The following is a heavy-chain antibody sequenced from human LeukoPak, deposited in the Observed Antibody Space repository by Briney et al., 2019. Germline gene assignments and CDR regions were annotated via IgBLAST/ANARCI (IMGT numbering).Heavy chain of an antibody. D-gene: IGHD6-19*01. J-gene: IGHJ4*02. CDR2: IYYTAKI. V-gene: IGHV4-59*08. CDR1: GGSINSHY. Sequence: PSETLSLTCAVSGGSINSHYWGWIRQPPGKGLQWIGDIYYTAKINYNPSLKSRVTITLDTSKDHLSLNLTSVLAADTAIYYCVRRDTGWNYFDYWGQGILVTVSS. CDR3: VRRDTGWNYFDY.